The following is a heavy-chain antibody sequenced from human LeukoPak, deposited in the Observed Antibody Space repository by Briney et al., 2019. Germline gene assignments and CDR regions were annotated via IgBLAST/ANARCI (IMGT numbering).Heavy chain of an antibody. J-gene: IGHJ4*02. CDR2: INPNSGGT. D-gene: IGHD3-22*01. CDR1: GYTFTGYY. Sequence: GASVKVSCKASGYTFTGYYMHWVRQAHGQGLEWMGWINPNSGGTNYAQKFQGRVTMTRDTSISTAYMELSRLRSDDTAVYYCARWGSGYLTYYFDYWGQGTLVTVSS. CDR3: ARWGSGYLTYYFDY. V-gene: IGHV1-2*02.